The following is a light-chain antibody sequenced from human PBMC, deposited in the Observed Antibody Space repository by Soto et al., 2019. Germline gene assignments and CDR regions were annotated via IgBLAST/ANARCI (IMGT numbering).Light chain of an antibody. V-gene: IGKV3-20*01. CDR2: GAS. J-gene: IGKJ1*01. CDR3: QQYGSSGT. Sequence: EIVLTQSPGTLSLSPGERATLSCRASQSVSSSYLAWYQQKPGQAPRLLIHGASTRATGFPARFSGSGSGTDFTLTISRLEPEDFAVYYCQQYGSSGTFGQGTKVDI. CDR1: QSVSSSY.